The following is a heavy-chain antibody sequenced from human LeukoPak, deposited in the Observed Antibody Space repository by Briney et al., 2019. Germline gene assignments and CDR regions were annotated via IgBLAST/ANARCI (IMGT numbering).Heavy chain of an antibody. CDR1: GFTLSNYW. Sequence: GGSLRLSCAASGFTLSNYWMSWVRQAPGKGLEWVANIKQDGTEKYYVDSVKGRFTISRDNAKNSLYLQMNSLRVEDAAVYYCAKVAKYYYGSETYYFFEHWGQGTPVTASS. D-gene: IGHD3-10*01. J-gene: IGHJ4*02. V-gene: IGHV3-7*01. CDR3: AKVAKYYYGSETYYFFEH. CDR2: IKQDGTEK.